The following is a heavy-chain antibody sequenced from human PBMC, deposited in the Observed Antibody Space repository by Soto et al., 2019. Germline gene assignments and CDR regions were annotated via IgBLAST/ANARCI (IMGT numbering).Heavy chain of an antibody. D-gene: IGHD1-1*01. CDR3: ARDLGWNYYHYYGMDV. CDR1: GGSFNSYY. Sequence: SETLSLTCTVYGGSFNSYYWSWIRQPPGKGLEWIGEVNHSGSTNYNPSLKSRVTISVDTSKKQFSLTLSSVTAADTAVYYCARDLGWNYYHYYGMDVWGQGTTVTVSS. V-gene: IGHV4-34*01. J-gene: IGHJ6*02. CDR2: VNHSGST.